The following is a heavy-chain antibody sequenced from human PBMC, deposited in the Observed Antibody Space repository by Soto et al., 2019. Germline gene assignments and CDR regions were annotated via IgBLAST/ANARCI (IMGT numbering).Heavy chain of an antibody. CDR2: IYHSGST. CDR3: ARGGDYVDKYYFDY. CDR1: GGSISSSNW. D-gene: IGHD3-10*02. J-gene: IGHJ4*02. V-gene: IGHV4-4*02. Sequence: ETLSLTCAVSGGSISSSNWWRWVRQPAGKGLEWIGEIYHSGSTNYNPSLKSRVTISVDKSKNQFSLKLSSVTAADTAVYYCARGGDYVDKYYFDYWGQGTLVTVSS.